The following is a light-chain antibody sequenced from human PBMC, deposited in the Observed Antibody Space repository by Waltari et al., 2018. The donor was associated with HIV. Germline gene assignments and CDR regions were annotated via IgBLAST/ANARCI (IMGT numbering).Light chain of an antibody. Sequence: DIQLTQSPSFLSASVGDRVTITCRASQGISSYLAWYQQKPGKAPKLLIYAASTLQSGVPSRFSGSGSGTEFTLTISSLQPEDFATYYCQQITFGGGTKVEIK. CDR1: QGISSY. J-gene: IGKJ4*01. CDR2: AAS. CDR3: QQIT. V-gene: IGKV1-9*01.